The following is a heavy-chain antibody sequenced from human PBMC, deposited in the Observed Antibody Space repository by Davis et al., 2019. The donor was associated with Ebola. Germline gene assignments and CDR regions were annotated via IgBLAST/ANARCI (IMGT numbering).Heavy chain of an antibody. CDR3: AKDQIPSGSYFGYFDY. CDR2: ISGSGGST. CDR1: GFTFSSYA. J-gene: IGHJ4*02. D-gene: IGHD1-26*01. V-gene: IGHV3-23*01. Sequence: PGGSLRLSCAASGFTFSSYAMSWVRQAPGKGLEWVSAISGSGGSTYYADSVKGRFTISRDNSKNTLYLQMNSLRAEDTAVYYCAKDQIPSGSYFGYFDYWGQGTLVTVSS.